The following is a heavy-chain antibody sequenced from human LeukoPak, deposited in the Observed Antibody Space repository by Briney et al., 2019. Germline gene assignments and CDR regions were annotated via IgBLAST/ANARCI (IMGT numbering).Heavy chain of an antibody. V-gene: IGHV4-34*01. D-gene: IGHD4-17*01. J-gene: IGHJ4*02. Sequence: PSETLSLTCAVYGGSFSGYYWSWIRQPPGKGLEWIGSIYYSGSTYYNPSLKSRVTISVDTSKNQFSPKLSSVTAADTAVYYCVREVDYGDYYFDYWGQGTLVTVSS. CDR3: VREVDYGDYYFDY. CDR1: GGSFSGYY. CDR2: IYYSGST.